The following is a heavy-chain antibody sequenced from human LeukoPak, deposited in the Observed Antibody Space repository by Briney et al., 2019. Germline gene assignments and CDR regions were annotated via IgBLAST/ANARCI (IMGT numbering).Heavy chain of an antibody. CDR2: ISAYNGNT. CDR1: GYTFTSYG. J-gene: IGHJ4*02. Sequence: GASVKVSCKASGYTFTSYGISWVRQAPGQGLEWMGWISAYNGNTNYAQKPQGRVTMTTDTSTSTAYMELRSLRSDDTAVYYCARRWFGKIAPRGYYFDYWGQGTLVTVSS. D-gene: IGHD3-10*01. CDR3: ARRWFGKIAPRGYYFDY. V-gene: IGHV1-18*01.